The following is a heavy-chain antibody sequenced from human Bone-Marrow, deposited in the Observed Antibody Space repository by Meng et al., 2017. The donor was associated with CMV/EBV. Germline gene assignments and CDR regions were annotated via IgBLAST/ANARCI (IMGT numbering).Heavy chain of an antibody. CDR3: AKDLRGYSYGLDY. J-gene: IGHJ4*02. CDR2: TSYDGSGK. CDR1: GVTFSNYV. Sequence: AAPGVTFSNYVMHWVRQAPGKGLEWVAFTSYDGSGKYYAESVKGRFTISRDNSKNTLYLQMNSLRGEDTAVYYCAKDLRGYSYGLDYWGQGALVTVSS. D-gene: IGHD5-18*01. V-gene: IGHV3-30*18.